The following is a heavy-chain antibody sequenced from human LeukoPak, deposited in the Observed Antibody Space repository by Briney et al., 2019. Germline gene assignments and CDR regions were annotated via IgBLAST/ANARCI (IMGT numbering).Heavy chain of an antibody. V-gene: IGHV1-18*01. CDR2: ISASNGGT. Sequence: GASVKVSCTASGYTFTNYGITWVRQAPGQGLEWMGWISASNGGTHYSEKFQDRITVTTDTSTSTAYMELRSLVSDDTAVYYCARGSHVERDDFWGQGTLITVSS. CDR3: ARGSHVERDDF. CDR1: GYTFTNYG. J-gene: IGHJ4*02. D-gene: IGHD1-1*01.